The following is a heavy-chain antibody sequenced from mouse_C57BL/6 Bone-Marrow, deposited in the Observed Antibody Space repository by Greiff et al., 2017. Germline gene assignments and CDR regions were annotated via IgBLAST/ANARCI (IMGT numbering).Heavy chain of an antibody. J-gene: IGHJ4*01. CDR2: ISNGGGST. V-gene: IGHV5-12*01. CDR3: ARLGARAMDY. Sequence: EVKLVESGGGLVQPGGSLKLSCAASGFTFSDYYMYWVRQTPEKRLEWVAYISNGGGSTYYPDTVKGRFTISRDNAKNTLYLQMSRLKSEDTAMYYCARLGARAMDYWGQGTSVTVSS. CDR1: GFTFSDYY.